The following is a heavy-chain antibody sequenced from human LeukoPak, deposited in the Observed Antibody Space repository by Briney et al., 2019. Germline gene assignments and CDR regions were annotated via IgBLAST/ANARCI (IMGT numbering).Heavy chain of an antibody. V-gene: IGHV3-64*02. CDR3: TRDGGSFCDFDY. Sequence: GGSLRLSCVASGFSFRNYAIHWVRQAPGKGLEYVSVINTDGRITYYADSVKGRFTVSRDNSKNTVYLQMGSLRGEDMAVYYCTRDGGSFCDFDYWGQGALVTVSS. J-gene: IGHJ4*02. CDR1: GFSFRNYA. D-gene: IGHD1-26*01. CDR2: INTDGRIT.